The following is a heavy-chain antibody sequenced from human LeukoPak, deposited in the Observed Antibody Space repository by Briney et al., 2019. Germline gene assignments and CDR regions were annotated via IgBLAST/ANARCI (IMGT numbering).Heavy chain of an antibody. J-gene: IGHJ4*02. Sequence: GGSLRLSCAASGFTFSSYSMNWVRQAPGKGREWVSYISSSSSTIYYADSVKGRFTISRDNAKNSLYLQMNSLRAEDTAVYYCARDEVGVIDYWGQGTLVTVSS. V-gene: IGHV3-48*04. CDR2: ISSSSSTI. D-gene: IGHD3-3*01. CDR1: GFTFSSYS. CDR3: ARDEVGVIDY.